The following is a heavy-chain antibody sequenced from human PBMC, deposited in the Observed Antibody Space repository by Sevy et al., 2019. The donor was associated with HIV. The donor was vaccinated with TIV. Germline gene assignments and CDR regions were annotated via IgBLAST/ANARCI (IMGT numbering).Heavy chain of an antibody. V-gene: IGHV4-39*02. D-gene: IGHD3-10*01. CDR1: GGSISNSAYY. CDR2: IYYIGNT. J-gene: IGHJ5*01. CDR3: ARWTMGITMIQGEFDS. Sequence: SETLSLTCTVSGGSISNSAYYWGWIRQPPGKGLEWIGNIYYIGNTYYKPSLKRRVTISVDTSKNHFSLKLTSVTAAETAVYYCARWTMGITMIQGEFDSWGQGTLVTVSS.